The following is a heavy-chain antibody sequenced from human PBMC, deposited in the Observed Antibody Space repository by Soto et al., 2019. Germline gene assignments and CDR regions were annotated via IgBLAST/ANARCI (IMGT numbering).Heavy chain of an antibody. Sequence: VQLRESGPGLVKPSQTLSLTCTVSGDSISSGNKYWSWIRQPPGKGLEWIGYVFSSGTTYYNPSLKGLVSISLDASENQFSLKFASVTDADSAVYYCARVPSTFDYYYAMDVWGQGTTVTVSS. J-gene: IGHJ6*02. CDR2: VFSSGTT. V-gene: IGHV4-30-4*01. CDR3: ARVPSTFDYYYAMDV. CDR1: GDSISSGNKY. D-gene: IGHD3-16*01.